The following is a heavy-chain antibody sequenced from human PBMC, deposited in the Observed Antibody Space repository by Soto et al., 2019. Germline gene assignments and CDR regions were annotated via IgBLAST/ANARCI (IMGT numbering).Heavy chain of an antibody. V-gene: IGHV3-21*01. Sequence: PGGSLRLSCAASGFTFSSYSMNWVRQAPGKGLEWVSSISSSSSSYIYYADSVKGRFTISRDNAKNSLYLQMNSLRAEDTAVYYCARAGGFLEWFRYGMDVWGQGTTVTVSS. J-gene: IGHJ6*02. D-gene: IGHD3-3*01. CDR3: ARAGGFLEWFRYGMDV. CDR1: GFTFSSYS. CDR2: ISSSSSSYI.